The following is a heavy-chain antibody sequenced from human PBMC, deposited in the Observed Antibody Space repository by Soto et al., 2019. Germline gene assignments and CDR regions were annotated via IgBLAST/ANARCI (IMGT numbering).Heavy chain of an antibody. CDR1: GGSISSYY. CDR3: AGVWGKTLDY. Sequence: SETLSLTCTVSGGSISSYYWSWIRQPPGKGLEWIGYIYYSGSTNYNPSLKSRVTISVDTSKNQFSLKLSSVTAADTAVYYCAGVWGKTLDYWGQGTLFTVSS. J-gene: IGHJ4*02. V-gene: IGHV4-59*01. CDR2: IYYSGST. D-gene: IGHD7-27*01.